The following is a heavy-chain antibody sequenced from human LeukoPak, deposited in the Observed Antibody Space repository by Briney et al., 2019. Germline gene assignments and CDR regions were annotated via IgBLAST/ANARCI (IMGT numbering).Heavy chain of an antibody. CDR3: ARPLYFDWFPGAFDI. D-gene: IGHD3-9*01. CDR2: IFTTGST. J-gene: IGHJ3*02. CDR1: GGSINGGSYY. V-gene: IGHV4-61*09. Sequence: SETLSLTCSVSGGSINGGSYYWSWIRQPAGKPLEWIGHIFTTGSTSYNPSLRTRVTISEDSSKDQFSLNLKSVTAADTAVYYCARPLYFDWFPGAFDIWGQGTMVTVSS.